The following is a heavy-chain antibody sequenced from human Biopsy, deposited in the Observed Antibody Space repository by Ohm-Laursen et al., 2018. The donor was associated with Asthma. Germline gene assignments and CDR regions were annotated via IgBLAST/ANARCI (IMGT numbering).Heavy chain of an antibody. CDR1: GFTFRSYC. J-gene: IGHJ3*02. CDR2: IKEDGSEK. CDR3: ARARESSSWASAFDI. V-gene: IGHV3-7*01. Sequence: SLRLSCAASGFTFRSYCMSWVRQAPGKGLEWVANIKEDGSEKYYVDSVKGRFTISRDNAKNSLYLQMNSLRAEETAVYYCARARESSSWASAFDIWGQGTKVTVSS. D-gene: IGHD6-6*01.